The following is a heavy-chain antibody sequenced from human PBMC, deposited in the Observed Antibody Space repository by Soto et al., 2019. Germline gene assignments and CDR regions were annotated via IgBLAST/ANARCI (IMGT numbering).Heavy chain of an antibody. CDR2: ISGSGGST. D-gene: IGHD1-26*01. V-gene: IGHV3-23*01. CDR3: AKEGSGSYYAFDI. CDR1: GFTFRTTA. Sequence: GGSLRLSCAASGFTFRTTAMSWVRQAPGKGLEWFSAISGSGGSTYYADSVKGRFTISRDNSKNTLYLQMNSVRAEDTAVYYCAKEGSGSYYAFDIWGQGTMVTVSS. J-gene: IGHJ3*02.